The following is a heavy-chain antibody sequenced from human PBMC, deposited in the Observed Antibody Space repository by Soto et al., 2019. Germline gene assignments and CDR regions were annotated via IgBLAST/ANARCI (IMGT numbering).Heavy chain of an antibody. CDR3: AATVTTAHDY. CDR1: GFTFRDHY. Sequence: EVQLVESGGGLVQPGGSLRLSCAASGFTFRDHYMDWVRQAPGKGLEWVGRARNKANSYTTEYAASVKGRFTISRDDSKNSLYLQMNSLKTEDTAVYYCAATVTTAHDYWGQGTLVTVSS. J-gene: IGHJ4*02. V-gene: IGHV3-72*01. CDR2: ARNKANSYTT. D-gene: IGHD4-17*01.